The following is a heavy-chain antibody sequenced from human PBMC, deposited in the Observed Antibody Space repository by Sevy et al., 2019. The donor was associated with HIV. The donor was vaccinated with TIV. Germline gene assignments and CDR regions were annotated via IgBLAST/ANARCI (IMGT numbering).Heavy chain of an antibody. CDR1: GFNFNIYS. CDR3: AREGCTRPHDY. D-gene: IGHD2-8*01. CDR2: LSFGCGKI. V-gene: IGHV3-23*01. Sequence: GVSLRLSCAVSGFNFNIYSMSWVRQAPGKGLEWVSTLSFGCGKINYADSVKGRFIISRDDSKNTLYLQMNSLRAEDTAVYFCAREGCTRPHDYWGQEPWSPSPQ. J-gene: IGHJ4*01.